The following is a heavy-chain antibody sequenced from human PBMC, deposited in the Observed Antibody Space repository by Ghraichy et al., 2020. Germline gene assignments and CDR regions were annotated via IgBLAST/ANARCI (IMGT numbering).Heavy chain of an antibody. V-gene: IGHV1-18*01. J-gene: IGHJ6*02. Sequence: ASVKVSCKASGYTFTSYGISWVRQAPGQGLEWMGWISAYNGNTNYAQKLQGRVTMTTDTSTSTAYMELRSLRSDDTAVYYCARSTEITIFGESHGMDVWGQGTTVTVSS. CDR2: ISAYNGNT. D-gene: IGHD3-3*01. CDR3: ARSTEITIFGESHGMDV. CDR1: GYTFTSYG.